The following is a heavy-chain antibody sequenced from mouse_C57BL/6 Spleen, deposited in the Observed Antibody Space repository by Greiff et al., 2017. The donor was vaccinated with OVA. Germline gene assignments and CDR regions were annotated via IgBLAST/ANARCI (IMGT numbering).Heavy chain of an antibody. CDR2: IWTGGGT. J-gene: IGHJ4*01. CDR1: GFSLTSYA. V-gene: IGHV2-9-1*01. Sequence: VKVVESGPGLVAPSQSLSITCTVSGFSLTSYAISWVRQPPGKGLEWLGVIWTGGGTNYNSALKSRLSISKDNSKSQVFLKMNSLQTDDTARYYCARNGPDSSGVPYAMDYWGQGTSVTVSS. D-gene: IGHD3-2*02. CDR3: ARNGPDSSGVPYAMDY.